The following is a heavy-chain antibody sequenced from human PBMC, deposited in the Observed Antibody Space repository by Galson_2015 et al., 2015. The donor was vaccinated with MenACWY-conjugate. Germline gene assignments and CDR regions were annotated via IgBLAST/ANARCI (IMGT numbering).Heavy chain of an antibody. CDR3: ASTGFGEDY. D-gene: IGHD3-10*01. CDR2: ISYDGSNK. V-gene: IGHV3-30*03. CDR1: GFTFSSYG. J-gene: IGHJ4*02. Sequence: SLRLSCAASGFTFSSYGMHWVRQAPGKGLEWVAVISYDGSNKYYADSVKGRFTISRDNSKNTLYLQMNRLRAEDTAVYYCASTGFGEDYWGQGTLVTVSS.